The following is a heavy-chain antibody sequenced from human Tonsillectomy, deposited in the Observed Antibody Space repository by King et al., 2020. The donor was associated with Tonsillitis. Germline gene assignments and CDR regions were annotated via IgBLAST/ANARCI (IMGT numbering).Heavy chain of an antibody. J-gene: IGHJ4*02. V-gene: IGHV3-66*01. CDR1: GFIVRSKY. D-gene: IGHD6-13*01. Sequence: VQLVESGGGLVQPGGSLRLSCAASGFIVRSKYMSWVRQAPGKGLEWVSVIYSGGSTYYADSVKGRFTISRDNSKNTLYLQMNSLRAEDTAVYYCARDPAAAGIIDYWGQGTLVTVSS. CDR2: IYSGGST. CDR3: ARDPAAAGIIDY.